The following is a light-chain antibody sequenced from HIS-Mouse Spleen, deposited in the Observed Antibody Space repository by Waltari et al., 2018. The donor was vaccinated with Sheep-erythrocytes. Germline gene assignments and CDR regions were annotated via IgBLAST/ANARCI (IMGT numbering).Light chain of an antibody. CDR3: CSYAGSYNHV. Sequence: QSALTQPRSVSGSPGQSVTISCTGTSSDVGGYNYVSWYQQYPGNAPKPMIYDVSQRPSGVPDRFSGSKSGNTASLTISGLQAEDEADYYCCSYAGSYNHVFATGTKVTVL. CDR2: DVS. V-gene: IGLV2-11*01. CDR1: SSDVGGYNY. J-gene: IGLJ1*01.